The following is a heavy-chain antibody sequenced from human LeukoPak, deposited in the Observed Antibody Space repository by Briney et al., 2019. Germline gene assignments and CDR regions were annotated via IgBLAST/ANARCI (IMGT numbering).Heavy chain of an antibody. V-gene: IGHV3-20*04. CDR1: GFTFDDYG. Sequence: GSLRLSCAASGFTFDDYGMSWVRQAPGKGLEWVSGINWNGGSTGYADSVKGRFTISRDNAKNSLYLQMNSLRAEDTAVYYCTRDRQGPRLYEMDIWGQGTTVTVSS. CDR2: INWNGGST. CDR3: TRDRQGPRLYEMDI. D-gene: IGHD2-8*01. J-gene: IGHJ6*02.